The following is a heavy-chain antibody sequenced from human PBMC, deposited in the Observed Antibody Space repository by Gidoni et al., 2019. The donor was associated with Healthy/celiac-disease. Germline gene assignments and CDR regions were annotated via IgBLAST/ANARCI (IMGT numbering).Heavy chain of an antibody. CDR1: GFTFSSYG. Sequence: QVQLVESGGGVVQPGRSLRTSCAASGFTFSSYGMHGVRQAPGKGVEGVAVISDDGSNKYYADSVKGRFTISRDNSKNTLYLQMNSLRAEDTAVYYCATGGGSGWYPLGYWGQGTLVTVSS. J-gene: IGHJ4*02. D-gene: IGHD6-19*01. CDR2: ISDDGSNK. CDR3: ATGGGSGWYPLGY. V-gene: IGHV3-30*03.